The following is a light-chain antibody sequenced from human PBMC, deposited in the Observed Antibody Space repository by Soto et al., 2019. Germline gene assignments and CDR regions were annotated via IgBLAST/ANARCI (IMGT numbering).Light chain of an antibody. V-gene: IGLV1-40*01. CDR2: RNS. J-gene: IGLJ1*01. Sequence: QPGLTQPRSVARAPGQRVTISCTGSSSNIGAGYDVHWYHQLPGTAPKRLIYRNSNRPSRVPDGFSGSKSRTSVSLPITGLQAEDEADHDCESYDSWLSGTYVFGIGTKVT. CDR1: SSNIGAGYD. CDR3: ESYDSWLSGTYV.